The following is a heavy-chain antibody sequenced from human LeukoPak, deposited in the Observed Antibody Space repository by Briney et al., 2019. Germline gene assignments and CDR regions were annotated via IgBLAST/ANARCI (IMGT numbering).Heavy chain of an antibody. J-gene: IGHJ4*02. Sequence: AGGSLRLSCAASGFTVSSNYMSWVRQAPGKGLEWVSVIYSGGSTYYADSVKGRFTISRDNSKNTLHLQMNSLRAEDTAVYYCARVAPPYYYDSSGYFDYWGQGTLVTVSS. CDR3: ARVAPPYYYDSSGYFDY. CDR2: IYSGGST. V-gene: IGHV3-53*01. CDR1: GFTVSSNY. D-gene: IGHD3-22*01.